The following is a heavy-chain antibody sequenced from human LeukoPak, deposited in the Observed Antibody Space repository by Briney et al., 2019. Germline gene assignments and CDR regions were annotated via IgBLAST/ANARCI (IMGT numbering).Heavy chain of an antibody. D-gene: IGHD4-11*01. CDR1: GGSISSGSYY. CDR3: ARDRFNDYRTGGFDY. CDR2: IYTSGST. V-gene: IGHV4-61*02. Sequence: PSETLSPTCTVSGGSISSGSYYWSWIRQPAGKGLEWIGRIYTSGSTNYNPSLKSRVTISVVTSKNQFSLKLSSVTAADTAVYYCARDRFNDYRTGGFDYWGQGTLVTVSS. J-gene: IGHJ4*02.